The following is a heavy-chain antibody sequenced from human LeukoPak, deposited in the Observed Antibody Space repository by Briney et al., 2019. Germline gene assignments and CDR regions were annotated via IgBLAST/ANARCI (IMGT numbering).Heavy chain of an antibody. CDR1: GFTFSNAW. D-gene: IGHD3-10*01. J-gene: IGHJ5*02. CDR3: TRWIWFGELSVGFDP. Sequence: GGSLRLSCAASGFTFSNAWMNWVRQASGKGLEWVGRIRSKANSYATAYAASVKGRFTISRDDSKNTAYLQMNSLKTEDTAVYYCTRWIWFGELSVGFDPWGQGTLVTVSS. CDR2: IRSKANSYAT. V-gene: IGHV3-73*01.